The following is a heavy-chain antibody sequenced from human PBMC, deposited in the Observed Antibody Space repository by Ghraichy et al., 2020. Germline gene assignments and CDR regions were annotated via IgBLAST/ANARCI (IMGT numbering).Heavy chain of an antibody. J-gene: IGHJ6*02. CDR3: ARDGGYSSTPWGGGGMDV. V-gene: IGHV1-2*04. D-gene: IGHD6-13*01. CDR2: INPNSGGT. CDR1: GYTFTGYY. Sequence: ASVKVSCKASGYTFTGYYMHWVRQAPGQGLEWMGWINPNSGGTNYAQKFQGWVTMTRDTSISTAYMELSRLRSDDTAVYYCARDGGYSSTPWGGGGMDVWGQVTTVTVSS.